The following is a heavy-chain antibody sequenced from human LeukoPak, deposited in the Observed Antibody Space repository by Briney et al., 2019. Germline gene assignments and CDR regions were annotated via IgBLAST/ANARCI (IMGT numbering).Heavy chain of an antibody. D-gene: IGHD1-26*01. V-gene: IGHV3-30*02. CDR1: GFTFSSYG. CDR3: AKDWDSGNHEKAFDI. CDR2: IWYDGSNK. Sequence: GGSLRLSCAASGFTFSSYGMHWVRQAPGKGLEWVAFIWYDGSNKYYADSVKGRFTISRDSSKNTPYLQMNSLRAEDTAVYYCAKDWDSGNHEKAFDIWGQGTMVTVSS. J-gene: IGHJ3*02.